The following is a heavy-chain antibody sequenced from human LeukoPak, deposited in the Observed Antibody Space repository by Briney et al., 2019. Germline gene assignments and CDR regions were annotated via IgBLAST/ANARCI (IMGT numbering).Heavy chain of an antibody. Sequence: SETLSLTCAVSGGSISSSNWWSWVRQPPGKGLEWIGEIYHSGSTNYNPSLKSRVTISVDKSKNQFSLKLSSVTAADTAVYYCASRYCTNGVCYSAEGYWGQGTLVTVSS. CDR1: GGSISSSNW. J-gene: IGHJ4*02. CDR3: ASRYCTNGVCYSAEGY. V-gene: IGHV4-4*02. D-gene: IGHD2-8*01. CDR2: IYHSGST.